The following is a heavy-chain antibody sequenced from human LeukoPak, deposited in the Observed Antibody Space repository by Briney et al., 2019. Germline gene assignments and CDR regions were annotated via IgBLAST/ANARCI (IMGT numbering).Heavy chain of an antibody. CDR2: ISGSGDST. Sequence: GGSLTLPCAACGFTFSSDPMIWVRQAPGRGLEWVLDISGSGDSTYCTDSEEGRFPLSRDSSEYTIYLQKNSLRAEDGAVYYCAKDHNSGWYPDNYYYYFMDVWGKGTTVTVSS. V-gene: IGHV3-23*01. J-gene: IGHJ6*03. CDR3: AKDHNSGWYPDNYYYYFMDV. D-gene: IGHD6-19*01. CDR1: GFTFSSDP.